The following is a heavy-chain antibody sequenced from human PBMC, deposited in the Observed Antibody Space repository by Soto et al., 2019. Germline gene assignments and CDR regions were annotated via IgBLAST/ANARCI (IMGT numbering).Heavy chain of an antibody. V-gene: IGHV1-69*13. CDR2: IIPIFGTA. CDR1: GGAFSSYA. J-gene: IGHJ6*02. CDR3: AKGLENYYYYYGMDV. D-gene: IGHD1-1*01. Sequence: SVKLSCKASGGAFSSYAISWVRQAPGQGLEWMGGIIPIFGTANYAQKFQGRVTITADESTSTAYMELSSLRSEDTAVYYCAKGLENYYYYYGMDVWGQGTTVTVSS.